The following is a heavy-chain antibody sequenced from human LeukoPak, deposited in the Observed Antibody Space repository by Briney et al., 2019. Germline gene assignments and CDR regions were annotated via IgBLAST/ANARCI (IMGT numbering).Heavy chain of an antibody. CDR3: ARGYLESLLWFGEFFDP. CDR1: GFTFSDYY. J-gene: IGHJ5*02. Sequence: PGWSLTLSCAASGFTFSDYYMSWIRQAPGKGREWVSYISNNENTIYYPHSVKGRFTISSDNPKNSLYLQMNSLRAEDTDVYSCARGYLESLLWFGEFFDPWGQGTLVTV. D-gene: IGHD3-10*01. V-gene: IGHV3-11*01. CDR2: ISNNENTI.